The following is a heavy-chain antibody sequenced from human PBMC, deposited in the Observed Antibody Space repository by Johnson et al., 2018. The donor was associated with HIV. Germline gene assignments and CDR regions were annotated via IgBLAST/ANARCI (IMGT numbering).Heavy chain of an antibody. J-gene: IGHJ3*02. Sequence: RSMRLSCAASGFTFDDYAMHWVRQPPGKGLEWVSGISWNSGSTYYADSVKGRFTISRDNSKNTLYLQMNSLRAEDTAVYYCARGLGLLLRLGAFDIWGQGTMVTVSS. V-gene: IGHV3-9*01. CDR1: GFTFDDYA. CDR3: ARGLGLLLRLGAFDI. CDR2: ISWNSGST. D-gene: IGHD3-22*01.